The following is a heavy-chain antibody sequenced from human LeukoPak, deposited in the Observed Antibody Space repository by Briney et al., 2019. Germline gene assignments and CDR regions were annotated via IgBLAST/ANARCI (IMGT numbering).Heavy chain of an antibody. Sequence: SETLSLTCTVSAGSISSNYWSWIRQPAGKGLEWIGRIYTSGSTNYNPSLKSRVTMSVDTSKNQFSLKLSSVTAADTAVYYCARETGTVVTAILYYYYGMDVWGQGTTVTVSS. CDR2: IYTSGST. V-gene: IGHV4-4*07. CDR3: ARETGTVVTAILYYYYGMDV. J-gene: IGHJ6*02. CDR1: AGSISSNY. D-gene: IGHD2-21*02.